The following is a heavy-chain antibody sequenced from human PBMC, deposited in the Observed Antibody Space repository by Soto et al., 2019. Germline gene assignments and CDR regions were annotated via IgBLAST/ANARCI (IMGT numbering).Heavy chain of an antibody. CDR3: ARAVDFWSGYRSYGMDV. Sequence: GGSLRLSCAASGFTFSSYAMHWVRQAPGKGLEWVAVISYDGSNKYYADSVKGRFTISRDNSKNTLYLQMNSLRAEDTAVYYCARAVDFWSGYRSYGMDVWGQGTTVTVSS. CDR2: ISYDGSNK. V-gene: IGHV3-30-3*01. J-gene: IGHJ6*02. CDR1: GFTFSSYA. D-gene: IGHD3-3*01.